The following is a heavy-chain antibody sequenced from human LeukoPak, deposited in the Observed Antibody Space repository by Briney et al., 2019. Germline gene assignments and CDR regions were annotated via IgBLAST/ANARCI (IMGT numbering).Heavy chain of an antibody. J-gene: IGHJ4*02. CDR3: ARATEGYSYAYYFDY. D-gene: IGHD5-18*01. CDR2: SNPNSGGT. CDR1: GYTFTGYY. Sequence: ASVKVSCKASGYTFTGYYMHWVRQAPGQGLEWMGWSNPNSGGTNYAQKFRGRVTMTRDTSISTAYMELSRLRADDTAVYYCARATEGYSYAYYFDYWGQGTLVTVSS. V-gene: IGHV1-2*02.